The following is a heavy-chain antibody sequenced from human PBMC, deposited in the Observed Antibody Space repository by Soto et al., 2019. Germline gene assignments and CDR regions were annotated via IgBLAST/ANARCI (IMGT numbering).Heavy chain of an antibody. J-gene: IGHJ5*02. CDR3: AREGGRVAGTPDTGGNWFDP. CDR1: GYTFTGYY. CDR2: INPNSGGT. D-gene: IGHD6-19*01. Sequence: QVQLVQSGAEVKKPGASVKVSCKASGYTFTGYYMHWVRQAPGQGLEWMGWINPNSGGTNYAQKWQGRVTRTRDTAISTADVERSRLRADDTAGYYCAREGGRVAGTPDTGGNWFDPWGQGTLVTVSS. V-gene: IGHV1-2*02.